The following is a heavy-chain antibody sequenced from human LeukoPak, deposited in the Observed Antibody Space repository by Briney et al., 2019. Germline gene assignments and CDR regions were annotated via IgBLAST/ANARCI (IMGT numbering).Heavy chain of an antibody. CDR1: GYSISSGYY. Sequence: SETLSLTCTVSGYSISSGYYWGWIRQPPGKGLEWIGSIYHSGSTYYNPSLKSRVTISVDTSKNQFSLKLSSVTAADTAVYYCARGAGSSGYYYPNYFDYWGQGTLVTVSS. J-gene: IGHJ4*02. D-gene: IGHD3-22*01. CDR2: IYHSGST. V-gene: IGHV4-38-2*02. CDR3: ARGAGSSGYYYPNYFDY.